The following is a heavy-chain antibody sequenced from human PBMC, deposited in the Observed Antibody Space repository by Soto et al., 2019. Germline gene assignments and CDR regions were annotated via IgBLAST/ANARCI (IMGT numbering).Heavy chain of an antibody. J-gene: IGHJ5*02. CDR1: GGSISGYY. Sequence: PSATLSLTCTVSGGSISGYYWSWIRQPPGKGLEWISYIYHSGSTYYNPSLKSRVTISVDRSKNQFSLKLSSVTAADTAVYYCARVPDRWGQGTLVTVSS. CDR3: ARVPDR. D-gene: IGHD2-2*01. CDR2: IYHSGST. V-gene: IGHV4-59*12.